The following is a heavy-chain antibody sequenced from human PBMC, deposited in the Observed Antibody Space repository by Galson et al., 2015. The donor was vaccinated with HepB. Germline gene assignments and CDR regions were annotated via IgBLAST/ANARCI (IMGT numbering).Heavy chain of an antibody. Sequence: SLRLSCAASRFTVSSNYMSWVRQAPGKGLEWVSVIYRGTNTYYADSVKGRFTISRDNSRNTLYLQMNSLRAEDTAVYYCARDQGDDYLNYYYYSGMDVWGQGTTVTVSS. V-gene: IGHV3-66*02. CDR2: IYRGTNT. CDR1: RFTVSSNY. J-gene: IGHJ6*02. D-gene: IGHD4-11*01. CDR3: ARDQGDDYLNYYYYSGMDV.